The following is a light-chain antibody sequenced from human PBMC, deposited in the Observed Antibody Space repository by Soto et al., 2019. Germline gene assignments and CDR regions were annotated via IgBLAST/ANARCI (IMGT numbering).Light chain of an antibody. CDR1: QSVTNNF. CDR2: GAS. Sequence: IVLTQSPGTLSLSPGERATLSCGASQSVTNNFLAWYQQKPGQAPRLLIYGASSRATGVRDRFSGSGSGTDFTLTISRLEPGDFAIYYCQQYGTPLFTFGPGTKVDIK. J-gene: IGKJ3*01. CDR3: QQYGTPLFT. V-gene: IGKV3-20*01.